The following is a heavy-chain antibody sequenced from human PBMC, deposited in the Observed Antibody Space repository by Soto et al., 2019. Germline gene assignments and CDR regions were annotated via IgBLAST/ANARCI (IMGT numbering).Heavy chain of an antibody. CDR2: IYYRGST. CDR1: GGSISSGGYY. Sequence: QVQLQESGPGLVKPSQTLSLTCTVSGGSISSGGYYWSWIRQHPGKGLEWMGYIYYRGSTYYTPSLKSRFTISADTSKNQFSLKLSTVTAADTAVYYCARGVTMVRGVIHTPYFDYWGQGTLVTVSS. V-gene: IGHV4-31*03. D-gene: IGHD3-10*01. J-gene: IGHJ4*02. CDR3: ARGVTMVRGVIHTPYFDY.